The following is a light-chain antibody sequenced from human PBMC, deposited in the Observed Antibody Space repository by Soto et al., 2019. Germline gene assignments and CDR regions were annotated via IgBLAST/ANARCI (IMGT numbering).Light chain of an antibody. CDR1: QSVSSY. J-gene: IGKJ5*01. CDR2: DAS. Sequence: EIVLTQSPATLSLSPGERATLSCRASQSVSSYLAWYQQKPGQAPRLLIYDASNTATGTPARFSGSGSGTDFTLTISSLEPEDFAVYYCQQRSNWPPTLGQGTRLEIK. V-gene: IGKV3-11*01. CDR3: QQRSNWPPT.